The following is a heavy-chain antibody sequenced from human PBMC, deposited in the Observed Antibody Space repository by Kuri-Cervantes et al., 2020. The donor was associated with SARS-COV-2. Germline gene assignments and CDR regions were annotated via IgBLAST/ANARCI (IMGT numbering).Heavy chain of an antibody. Sequence: SETLSPTCAVYGGSFSGYYWGWSRQPPGKGLEWIGSIYYSGSTYYNPSLKSRVTISVDTSKNQFSLKLSSVTAADTAVYYCARHVGCSSTSCDGYNWFDPWGQGTLVTVSS. CDR1: GGSFSGYY. V-gene: IGHV4-39*01. CDR2: IYYSGST. CDR3: ARHVGCSSTSCDGYNWFDP. J-gene: IGHJ5*02. D-gene: IGHD2-2*01.